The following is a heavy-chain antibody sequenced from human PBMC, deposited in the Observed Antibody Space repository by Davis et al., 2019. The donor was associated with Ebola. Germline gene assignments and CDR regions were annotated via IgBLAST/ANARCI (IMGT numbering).Heavy chain of an antibody. Sequence: PGGSLRLSCAASGFTFSSYGMHWVRQAPGKGLEWVAVISYDGSNKYYADSVKGRFTISRDNSKNTLYLQMNSLRAEDTAVYYCAKDIEIVVVITGGFDYWGQGTLVTVSS. CDR3: AKDIEIVVVITGGFDY. V-gene: IGHV3-30*18. CDR1: GFTFSSYG. D-gene: IGHD3-22*01. CDR2: ISYDGSNK. J-gene: IGHJ4*02.